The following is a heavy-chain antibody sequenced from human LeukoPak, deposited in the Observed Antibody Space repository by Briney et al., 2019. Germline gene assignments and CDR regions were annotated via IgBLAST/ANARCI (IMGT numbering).Heavy chain of an antibody. V-gene: IGHV3-30*02. D-gene: IGHD6-13*01. CDR3: AKWVAAAATYYYYYMDV. CDR1: GFTFSSYG. Sequence: PGGSLRLSXAASGFTFSSYGMHWVRQAPGKGLEWVAFIRYDGSNKYYADSVKGRFTISRDNSKNTLYLQMNSLRAEDTAVYYCAKWVAAAATYYYYYMDVWGKGTTVTVSS. CDR2: IRYDGSNK. J-gene: IGHJ6*03.